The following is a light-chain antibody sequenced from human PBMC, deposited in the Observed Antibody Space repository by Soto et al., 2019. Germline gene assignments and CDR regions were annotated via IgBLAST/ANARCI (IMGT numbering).Light chain of an antibody. J-gene: IGLJ3*02. Sequence: QSVLSQPPSASGTPGQRVTISCSGSISNVGSNYVYWYQQLPGTAPKLLIYRDNQRPSGVPDRCSASKSGTSAYQAISGLRSEDEAVYYCAACDDTLSGDWVFGGGTKLTVL. CDR1: ISNVGSNY. V-gene: IGLV1-47*01. CDR2: RDN. CDR3: AACDDTLSGDWV.